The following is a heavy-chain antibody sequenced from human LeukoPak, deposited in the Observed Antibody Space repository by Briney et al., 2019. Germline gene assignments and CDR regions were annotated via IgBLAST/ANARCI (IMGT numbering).Heavy chain of an antibody. CDR2: IDTDGKTT. CDR1: GFTFNTYV. D-gene: IGHD5-24*01. Sequence: GGSLRLSCAASGFTFNTYVMHWVRQAPGKGLVWVARIDTDGKTTTYADSVKGRFTISRDNAKNMLYVQMNSLRAEDTAVYCCVRDKDGYNFWGQGTLVSVSS. J-gene: IGHJ4*02. V-gene: IGHV3-74*01. CDR3: VRDKDGYNF.